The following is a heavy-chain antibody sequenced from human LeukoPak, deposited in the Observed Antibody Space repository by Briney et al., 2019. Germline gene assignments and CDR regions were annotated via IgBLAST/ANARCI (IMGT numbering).Heavy chain of an antibody. CDR3: AREIPGYGDYESSYYFDY. CDR1: GGSISSYY. Sequence: PSETLSLTCTVSGGSISSYYWSWLRQPPGKGLEWIGYIYYSGSTNYNPSLKSRVTISVDTSKNQFSLKLSSVTAADTAVYYCAREIPGYGDYESSYYFDYWGQGTLVTVSS. CDR2: IYYSGST. D-gene: IGHD4-17*01. V-gene: IGHV4-59*01. J-gene: IGHJ4*02.